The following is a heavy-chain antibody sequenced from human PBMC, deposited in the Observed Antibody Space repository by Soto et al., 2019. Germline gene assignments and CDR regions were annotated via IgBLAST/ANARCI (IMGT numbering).Heavy chain of an antibody. Sequence: VASVKVSCKASRVAFSKFIVTWVRQAPGLGLEWVGGIIPIFGTANYAQKFQGRVTITADESTSTSYMEVNNLRSEDTAVYYCAKVRYTSPMSYYYGMDVWRQGTTVTVSS. CDR2: IIPIFGTA. CDR3: AKVRYTSPMSYYYGMDV. V-gene: IGHV1-69*13. J-gene: IGHJ6*02. CDR1: RVAFSKFI. D-gene: IGHD1-20*01.